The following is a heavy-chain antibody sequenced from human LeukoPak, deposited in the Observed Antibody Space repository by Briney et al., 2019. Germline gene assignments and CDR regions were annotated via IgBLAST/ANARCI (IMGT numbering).Heavy chain of an antibody. CDR3: AKDTSIGRYCTNGVCSPFDY. CDR2: ISDSGGST. Sequence: GGSLRLSCAASGFTFSSYAMSWVRQAPGKGLEWVSAISDSGGSTYGADSAKGRFTISRDNSKNTLYLQMNSLRAEDTAVYYCAKDTSIGRYCTNGVCSPFDYWGQGTLVAVSS. CDR1: GFTFSSYA. V-gene: IGHV3-23*01. D-gene: IGHD2-8*01. J-gene: IGHJ4*02.